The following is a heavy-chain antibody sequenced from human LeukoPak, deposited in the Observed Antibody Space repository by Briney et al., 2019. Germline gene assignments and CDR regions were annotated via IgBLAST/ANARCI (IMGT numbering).Heavy chain of an antibody. J-gene: IGHJ4*02. CDR3: ARDNVGNFDY. D-gene: IGHD3-10*01. CDR2: ISSSSSTI. Sequence: PGGSLRLSCAASGLTFSSYSMNWVRQAPGKGLEWVSYISSSSSTIYYADSVKGRFTISRDNAKNSLYLQMNSLRAEDTAVYYCARDNVGNFDYWGQGTLVTVSS. CDR1: GLTFSSYS. V-gene: IGHV3-48*01.